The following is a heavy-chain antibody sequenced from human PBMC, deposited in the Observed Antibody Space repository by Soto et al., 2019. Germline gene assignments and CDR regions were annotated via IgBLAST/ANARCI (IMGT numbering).Heavy chain of an antibody. CDR1: GFTFSSYA. J-gene: IGHJ4*02. CDR2: ISYDGSNK. D-gene: IGHD2-21*02. V-gene: IGHV3-30*04. Sequence: GGSLRLSCAASGFTFSSYAMHWVRQAPGKGLEWVAVISYDGSNKYYADSVKGRFTISRDNSKNTLYLQMISLRAEDTAVYYCARGFCGGDCYPLDYWGQGTLVTVSS. CDR3: ARGFCGGDCYPLDY.